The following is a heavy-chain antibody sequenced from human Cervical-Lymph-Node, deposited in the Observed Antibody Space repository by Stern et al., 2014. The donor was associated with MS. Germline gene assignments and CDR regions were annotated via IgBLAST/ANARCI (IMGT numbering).Heavy chain of an antibody. CDR1: GGTFSSSYA. CDR3: ARGIVSNRPAATLHNLFDP. V-gene: IGHV1-69*09. J-gene: IGHJ5*02. Sequence: VHLVESGADVKKPGSSVKVSCKASGGTFSSSYAVSWVRQAPGQGLEWMGRIIPIVGLPNYAQKFQTRLTITADKSTSTVYMELTSLTPEDTAVYYCARGIVSNRPAATLHNLFDPWGQGTLVTVSS. D-gene: IGHD2-15*01. CDR2: IIPIVGLP.